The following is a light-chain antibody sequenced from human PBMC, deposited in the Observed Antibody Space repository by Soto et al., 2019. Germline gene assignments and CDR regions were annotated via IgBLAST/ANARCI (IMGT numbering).Light chain of an antibody. J-gene: IGLJ2*01. CDR1: SGSVSTSYY. CDR3: VLYMGSGIWV. Sequence: QTVVTQEPSFSVSPGGTVTLTCGLSSGSVSTSYYPSWYQQTPGQAPRTLIYSTNTRSSGVPDRFSGSISGNKAALTITGAQADDESDYYCVLYMGSGIWVFGGGTKVTVL. V-gene: IGLV8-61*01. CDR2: STN.